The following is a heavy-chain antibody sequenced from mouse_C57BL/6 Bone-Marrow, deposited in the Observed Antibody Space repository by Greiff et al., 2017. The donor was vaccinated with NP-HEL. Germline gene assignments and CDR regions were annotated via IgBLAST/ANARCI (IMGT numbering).Heavy chain of an antibody. V-gene: IGHV1-26*01. Sequence: EVKLQQSGPELVKPGASVKISCKASGYTFTDYYMNWVKQSHGKSLEWIGDINPNNGGTSYNQKFKGKATLTVDKSSSTAYMELRSLTSEDSAVYYCARFYYGNYVYYAMDYWVKEPQSPSPQ. CDR3: ARFYYGNYVYYAMDY. CDR2: INPNNGGT. J-gene: IGHJ4*01. D-gene: IGHD2-1*01. CDR1: GYTFTDYY.